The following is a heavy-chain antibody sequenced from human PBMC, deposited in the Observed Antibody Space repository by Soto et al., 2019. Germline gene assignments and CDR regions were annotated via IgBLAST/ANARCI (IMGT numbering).Heavy chain of an antibody. D-gene: IGHD3-22*01. Sequence: QVQLVQSGAEVKKPGSSVKVSCKASGGTFSSYAISWVRQAPGQGLEWMGGIIPIFGTANYAQKFQGRVTITADESTSTAYMELSSLRSEDTAVYYCARDGDYYDSSGDYTDYWGQGTVVTVSS. V-gene: IGHV1-69*12. J-gene: IGHJ4*02. CDR3: ARDGDYYDSSGDYTDY. CDR2: IIPIFGTA. CDR1: GGTFSSYA.